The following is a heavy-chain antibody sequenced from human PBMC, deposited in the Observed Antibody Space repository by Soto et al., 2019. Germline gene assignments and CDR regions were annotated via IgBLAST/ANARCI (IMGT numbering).Heavy chain of an antibody. CDR1: GGSISSGGYY. Sequence: QVQLQESGPGLVKPSQTLSLTCTVSGGSISSGGYYWSWIRQHPGKGLEWIGYIYYSGSTYYNPSLKSRVTISVGTSKNQFSLKLSSVTAADTAVYYCARGPTTLIQQLANWFDPWGQGTLVTVSS. D-gene: IGHD6-13*01. J-gene: IGHJ5*02. CDR3: ARGPTTLIQQLANWFDP. V-gene: IGHV4-31*03. CDR2: IYYSGST.